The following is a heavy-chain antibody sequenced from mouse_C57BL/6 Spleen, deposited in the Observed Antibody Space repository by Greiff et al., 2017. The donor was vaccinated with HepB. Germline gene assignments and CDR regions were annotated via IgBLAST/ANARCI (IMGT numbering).Heavy chain of an antibody. CDR3: TRGWDAWDY. V-gene: IGHV1-15*01. D-gene: IGHD4-1*01. CDR2: IDPDTGGT. J-gene: IGHJ2*01. Sequence: QVHLKQSGAELVRPGASVTLSCKASGYTFTDYEMHWVKQTPVHGLEWIGAIDPDTGGTAYNQKFKGKAILTADKSSSTAYMVLRRQTSEDSTVYYCTRGWDAWDYWGQGTTLTVSS. CDR1: GYTFTDYE.